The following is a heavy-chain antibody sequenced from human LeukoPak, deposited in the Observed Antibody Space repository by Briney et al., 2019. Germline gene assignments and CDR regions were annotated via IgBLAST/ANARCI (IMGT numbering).Heavy chain of an antibody. CDR1: GFTFSNAW. CDR2: IKSKTDGGTT. V-gene: IGHV3-15*01. CDR3: TTEPTGYCSGGSCYDYYYYTDV. D-gene: IGHD2-15*01. Sequence: NPGGSLRLSCAASGFTFSNAWMSWVRQAPGKGLEWVGRIKSKTDGGTTDYAAPVKGRFTISRDDSKNTLYLQMNSLKTEDTAVYYCTTEPTGYCSGGSCYDYYYYTDVWGKGTTVTVSS. J-gene: IGHJ6*03.